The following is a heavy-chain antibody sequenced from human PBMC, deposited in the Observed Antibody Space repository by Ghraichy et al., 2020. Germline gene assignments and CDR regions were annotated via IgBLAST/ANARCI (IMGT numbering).Heavy chain of an antibody. D-gene: IGHD3-16*01. CDR3: LNYHGLGTWGDY. V-gene: IGHV3-23*01. Sequence: GGSLRLSCVASGLTFMRYGWTWVRQAPAKGLEWVSSLSNSGGGALYADSVKGRFTISRDDSKNTLYLEMNSLRAEDTALYYCLNYHGLGTWGDYWGQGTLVTVSS. J-gene: IGHJ4*02. CDR1: GLTFMRYG. CDR2: LSNSGGGA.